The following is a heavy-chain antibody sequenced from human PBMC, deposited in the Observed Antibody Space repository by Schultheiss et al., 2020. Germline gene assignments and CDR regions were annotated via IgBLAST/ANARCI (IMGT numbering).Heavy chain of an antibody. Sequence: GGSLRLSCAASGFTFDDYAMHWVRQAPGKGLEWVSGISWNSGSIGYADSVKGRFTISRDNAKNTLYLQMNSLRAEDTAVYYCASSKIGAFDIWGQGTMVTVSS. CDR2: ISWNSGSI. V-gene: IGHV3-9*01. J-gene: IGHJ3*02. D-gene: IGHD3-10*01. CDR1: GFTFDDYA. CDR3: ASSKIGAFDI.